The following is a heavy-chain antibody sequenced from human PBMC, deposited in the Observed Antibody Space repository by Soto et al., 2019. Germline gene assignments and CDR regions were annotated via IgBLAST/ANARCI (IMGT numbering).Heavy chain of an antibody. J-gene: IGHJ4*02. D-gene: IGHD1-26*01. CDR3: AKEGSPKVSRWDDY. CDR1: GYTFTGHY. Sequence: GASVKVSCKASGYTFTGHYIHWVRQAPEQGPEWMGEIGPESGATRYAQRFQGRVTMTRDMSITTVYMELNNLSPDDTAVYFCAKEGSPKVSRWDDYWGQGTLVTVSS. CDR2: IGPESGAT. V-gene: IGHV1-2*02.